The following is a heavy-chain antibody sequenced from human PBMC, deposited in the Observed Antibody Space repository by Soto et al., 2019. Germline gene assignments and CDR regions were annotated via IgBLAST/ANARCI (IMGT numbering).Heavy chain of an antibody. CDR1: GFTFSSYA. D-gene: IGHD2-2*01. V-gene: IGHV3-23*01. CDR3: AKNGGYCSSTSCPRGGMDV. Sequence: GGSLRLSCAASGFTFSSYAMSWVRQAPGKGLEWVSAISGSGGSTYYADSVKGRFTISRDNSKNTLYLQMNSLRAEDTAVYYCAKNGGYCSSTSCPRGGMDVWGQGTTVTVSS. J-gene: IGHJ6*02. CDR2: ISGSGGST.